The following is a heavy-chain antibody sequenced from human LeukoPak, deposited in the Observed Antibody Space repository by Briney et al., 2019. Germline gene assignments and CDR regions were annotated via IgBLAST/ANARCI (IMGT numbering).Heavy chain of an antibody. CDR1: GGSITSYY. CDR2: IYTSGST. J-gene: IGHJ5*02. CDR3: AGRQGYYYDSSGYPRSWFDP. Sequence: SETLSLTCTVPGGSITSYYWSWIRQPAGKGLEWIGRIYTSGSTHYNPSLKSRVTMSVDTSKNQFSLKLSSVTAADTAVYYCAGRQGYYYDSSGYPRSWFDPWGQGTLVTVSS. D-gene: IGHD3-22*01. V-gene: IGHV4-4*07.